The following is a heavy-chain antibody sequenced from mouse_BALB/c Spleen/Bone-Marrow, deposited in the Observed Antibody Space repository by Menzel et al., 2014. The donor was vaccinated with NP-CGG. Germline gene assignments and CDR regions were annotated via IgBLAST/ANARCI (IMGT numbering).Heavy chain of an antibody. CDR2: ISYRGTT. V-gene: IGHV3-8*02. CDR3: ARTGFCDV. CDR1: GDSITGGY. J-gene: IGHJ1*01. Sequence: EVQVVESGPSLVKPSQTLSLTCSVTGDSITGGYWHWIRKLPGNKLECMGYISYRGTTYYNPSLKSRISITRDTSKNQYYLELNSVAAEDTATYYCARTGFCDVWGAGTTVTVSS.